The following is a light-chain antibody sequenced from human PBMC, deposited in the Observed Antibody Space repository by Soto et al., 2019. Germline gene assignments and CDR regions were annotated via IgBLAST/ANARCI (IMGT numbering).Light chain of an antibody. V-gene: IGKV3-11*01. CDR2: NAS. CDR3: QQRSDWPRT. CDR1: QSISSS. Sequence: EIVLTQSPATLSLSPGERATLSCGASQSISSSLAWYQQKPGQAPRLLIYNASNRAAGVPARFSGSGSGTDFTLAISGLEPEDFAVYYCQQRSDWPRTFGQGTKVDIK. J-gene: IGKJ1*01.